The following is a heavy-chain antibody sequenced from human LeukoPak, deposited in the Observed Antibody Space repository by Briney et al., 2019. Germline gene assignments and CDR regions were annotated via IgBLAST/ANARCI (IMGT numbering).Heavy chain of an antibody. J-gene: IGHJ1*01. CDR3: ARDRLEYSRNSKMGFQH. V-gene: IGHV1-69*13. Sequence: SVKVSCKASGGTFSSYAISWVRQAPGQGLEWMGGIIPIFGTANYAQKFQGRVTITADESTSTAYMELSSLRSEDTAVYYCARDRLEYSRNSKMGFQHWGQGTLVTVSS. D-gene: IGHD6-6*01. CDR2: IIPIFGTA. CDR1: GGTFSSYA.